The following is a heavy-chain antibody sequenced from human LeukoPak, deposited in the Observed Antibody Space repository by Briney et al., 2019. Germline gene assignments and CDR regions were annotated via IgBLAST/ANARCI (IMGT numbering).Heavy chain of an antibody. D-gene: IGHD3-22*01. CDR2: IRSNTYGGTT. J-gene: IGHJ1*01. CDR1: GFTFGDYA. CDR3: TRVVGYNGLEH. V-gene: IGHV3-49*04. Sequence: TGGSLRLACATSGFTFGDYAMNWVRQAPGKGLEWVGFIRSNTYGGTTEYAASVKGRFTISRDDSISIAYLQMNSLKTEDTAVYYCTRVVGYNGLEHWGPGARVTVSS.